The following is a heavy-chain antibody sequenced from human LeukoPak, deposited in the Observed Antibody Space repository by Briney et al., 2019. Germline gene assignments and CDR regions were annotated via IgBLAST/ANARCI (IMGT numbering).Heavy chain of an antibody. CDR3: ARGHDTTGYFAY. CDR1: GYTLTELS. CDR2: INTTTGNP. J-gene: IGHJ4*02. V-gene: IGHV7-4-1*02. Sequence: ASVKVSCKVSGYTLTELSMHWVRQAPGQGLEWMGWINTTTGNPTYAQGLTGQFVFSLDTSVSTAYLQITSLKTEDIGVYYCARGHDTTGYFAYWGQGSLVTVSS. D-gene: IGHD3-9*01.